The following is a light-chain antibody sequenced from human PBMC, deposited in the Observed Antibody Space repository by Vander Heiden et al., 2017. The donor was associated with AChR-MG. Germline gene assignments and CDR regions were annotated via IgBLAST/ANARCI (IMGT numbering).Light chain of an antibody. CDR2: GNR. CDR3: QSYDSSMSGVV. V-gene: IGLV1-40*01. CDR1: SSNIGAGYD. Sequence: QSVLTQPPSVSGAPGQRVTISCTGSSSNIGAGYDVHWYQQLPGTAPKLLIDGNRNRPSGVPDRFSGSKSGTSASLASTGLQAEDEADYYCQSYDSSMSGVVFGGGTKLTVL. J-gene: IGLJ2*01.